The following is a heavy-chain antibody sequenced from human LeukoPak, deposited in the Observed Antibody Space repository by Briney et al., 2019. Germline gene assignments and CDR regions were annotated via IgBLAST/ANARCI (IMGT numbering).Heavy chain of an antibody. J-gene: IGHJ1*01. V-gene: IGHV1-69*05. CDR2: IIPIFGTA. CDR3: ASGSGVIGYFQH. Sequence: SVKVSCKASGGTFSSYAISWVRQAPGHGLEWMGRIIPIFGTANYAQKFQGRVTITTDESTSTAYMELSSLRSEDTAVYYCASGSGVIGYFQHWGQGTLVTVSS. CDR1: GGTFSSYA. D-gene: IGHD3-16*02.